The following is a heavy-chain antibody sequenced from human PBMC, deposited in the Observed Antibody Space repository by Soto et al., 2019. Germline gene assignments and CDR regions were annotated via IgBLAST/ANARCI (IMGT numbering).Heavy chain of an antibody. CDR2: ISYDGSNK. Sequence: GGSLRLSCAASGFTFSSYGMHWVRQAPGKGLEWVAVISYDGSNKYYADSVKGRFTISRDNSKNTLYLQMNSLRAEDTAVYYCAKDFRYCSSTSCYSLPEKDYWGQGTLVTVS. D-gene: IGHD2-2*01. V-gene: IGHV3-30*18. CDR1: GFTFSSYG. J-gene: IGHJ4*02. CDR3: AKDFRYCSSTSCYSLPEKDY.